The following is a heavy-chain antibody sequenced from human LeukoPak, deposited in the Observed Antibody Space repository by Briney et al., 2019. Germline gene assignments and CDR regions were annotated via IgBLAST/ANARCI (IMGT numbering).Heavy chain of an antibody. CDR2: INHSGST. V-gene: IGHV4-34*01. CDR3: ARQAAAEVIIDY. D-gene: IGHD6-13*01. CDR1: GESFSGYY. J-gene: IGHJ4*02. Sequence: SETLSLTCAVYGESFSGYYWSWIRQPPGKGLEWIGEINHSGSTNYNPSLKSRVTISVDTSKNQFSLKLSSVTAADTAVYYCARQAAAEVIIDYWGQGTLVAVSS.